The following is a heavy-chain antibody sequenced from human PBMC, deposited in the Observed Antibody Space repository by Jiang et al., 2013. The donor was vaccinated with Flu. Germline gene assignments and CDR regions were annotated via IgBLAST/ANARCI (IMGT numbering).Heavy chain of an antibody. V-gene: IGHV6-1*01. Sequence: GPGLVKPSQTLSLTCVISGDNVSSNIAAWTWIRQSPTRGLEWLGRTYYRSKWSNDYAAFVKSRITISPGTSKNQFSLQLSSVIPEDTAVYYCTRGILTNGFDPWGQGTLVTVSS. CDR3: TRGILTNGFDP. D-gene: IGHD2-8*01. CDR1: GDNVSSNIAA. J-gene: IGHJ5*02. CDR2: TYYRSKWSN.